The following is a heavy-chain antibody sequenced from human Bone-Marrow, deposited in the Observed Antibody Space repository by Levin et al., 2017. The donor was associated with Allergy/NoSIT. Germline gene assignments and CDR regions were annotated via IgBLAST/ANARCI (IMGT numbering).Heavy chain of an antibody. CDR1: GYTFTGYY. J-gene: IGHJ5*02. CDR3: VRRYSSGSFDP. D-gene: IGHD2-15*01. Sequence: ASVKVSCKASGYTFTGYYMHWVRQAPGQGLEWMGIINPSGGSTSYAQKFQGRVTMTRDTSTSTVYMELSSLRSEDTAVYYCVRRYSSGSFDPWGQGTLVTVSS. V-gene: IGHV1-46*01. CDR2: INPSGGST.